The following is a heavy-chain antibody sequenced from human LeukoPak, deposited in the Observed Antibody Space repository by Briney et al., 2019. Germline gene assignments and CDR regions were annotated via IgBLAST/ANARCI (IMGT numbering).Heavy chain of an antibody. D-gene: IGHD3-3*01. V-gene: IGHV1-8*03. CDR3: ARGGPSNYDFWSGYYILSYYYMDV. J-gene: IGHJ6*03. Sequence: ASVKVSCKASGYTFTSYDINWVRQATGQGLKWMGWMNPNSGNTGHAQKFQGRVTITRNTSISTAYMELSSLRSEDTAVYYCARGGPSNYDFWSGYYILSYYYMDVWGKGTTVTVSS. CDR1: GYTFTSYD. CDR2: MNPNSGNT.